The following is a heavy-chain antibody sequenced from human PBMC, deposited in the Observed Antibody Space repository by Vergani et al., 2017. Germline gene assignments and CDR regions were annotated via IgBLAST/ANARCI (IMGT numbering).Heavy chain of an antibody. CDR3: ASDTHSGQRADR. CDR1: GDSISSGSYY. CDR2: IYYSGLT. D-gene: IGHD6-19*01. Sequence: QVRLQESGPGLVKPSETLSLTCSVSGDSISSGSYYWGWIRQPPGKSLEWIGSIYYSGLTYYNPSLKSRVAISVDTSKNQFSLKVTSVTAADTAVYYCASDTHSGQRADRWGQGILVTVTS. J-gene: IGHJ5*02. V-gene: IGHV4-39*01.